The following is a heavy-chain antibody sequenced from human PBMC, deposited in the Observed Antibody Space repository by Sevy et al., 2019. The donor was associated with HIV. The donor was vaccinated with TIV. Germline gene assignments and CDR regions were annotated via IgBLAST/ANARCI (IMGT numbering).Heavy chain of an antibody. CDR1: GFTFSVYT. D-gene: IGHD3-22*01. CDR2: FSRTTTT. CDR3: AREAYYYDSREENWFDP. V-gene: IGHV3-48*02. Sequence: GGSLRLSCKVSGFTFSVYTMHWVRQAPGKGLEWVSSFSRTTTTYYADSLRGRFPIPRYNAKNLLSLEMNSLGDDDTAVYYCAREAYYYDSREENWFDPWGQGTLVTVSS. J-gene: IGHJ5*02.